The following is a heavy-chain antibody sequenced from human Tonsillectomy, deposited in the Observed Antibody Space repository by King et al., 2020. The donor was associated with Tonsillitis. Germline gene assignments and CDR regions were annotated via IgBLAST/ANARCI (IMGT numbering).Heavy chain of an antibody. Sequence: VQLVESGGGLVQPGGSLRLSCAASGFSFCTYWINWVLQAPGKGLEGVATIKQDGSEKDKLDSVRGVFTISRDNANNPLYLQMNSMRAEDTAVYYFARDLHVSGYWGQGTLVTVSS. J-gene: IGHJ4*02. V-gene: IGHV3-7*03. CDR1: GFSFCTYW. CDR3: ARDLHVSGY. CDR2: IKQDGSEK. D-gene: IGHD3-16*01.